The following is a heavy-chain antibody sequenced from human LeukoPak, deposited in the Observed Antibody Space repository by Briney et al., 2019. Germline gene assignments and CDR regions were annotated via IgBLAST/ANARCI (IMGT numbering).Heavy chain of an antibody. CDR3: AKPFGSYYRYV. CDR1: GFTVSSNY. CDR2: ISYDGDNK. V-gene: IGHV3-30*18. D-gene: IGHD3-16*01. J-gene: IGHJ6*03. Sequence: GGSLRLSCAASGFTVSSNYMSWVRQAPGKGLEWVAVISYDGDNKYYADSVKGRFTISRDNSKNTLYLQMNSLRAEDTAVYYCAKPFGSYYRYVWGKAPTVTVS.